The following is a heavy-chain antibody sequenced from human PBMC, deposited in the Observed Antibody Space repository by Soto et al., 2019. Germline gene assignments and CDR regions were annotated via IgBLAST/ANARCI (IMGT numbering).Heavy chain of an antibody. CDR3: AKRTSRGLWRENAFDY. Sequence: SCAASGFTVSSYAMHWVRQAPGKGLEWVAVISYDGSNKYYADSVKGRFTISRDNSKNTLYLQMNSLRAEDTAVYYCAKRTSRGLWRENAFDYWGQGTLVTVSS. CDR2: ISYDGSNK. D-gene: IGHD5-18*01. CDR1: GFTVSSYA. J-gene: IGHJ4*02. V-gene: IGHV3-30-3*02.